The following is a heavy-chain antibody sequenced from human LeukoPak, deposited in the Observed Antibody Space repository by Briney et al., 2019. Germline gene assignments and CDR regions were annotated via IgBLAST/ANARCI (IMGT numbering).Heavy chain of an antibody. D-gene: IGHD6-19*01. Sequence: GGSLRLSCAASGFTLSSYGMHWVRQAPGKGLEWVAFTSYDGINKYYVDSVKGRFTISRDNSKNTLYLQMNSLRPEDTAVYFCAKTTLAVAGNFDYWGQGTLVTVSS. CDR1: GFTLSSYG. CDR3: AKTTLAVAGNFDY. V-gene: IGHV3-30*18. CDR2: TSYDGINK. J-gene: IGHJ4*02.